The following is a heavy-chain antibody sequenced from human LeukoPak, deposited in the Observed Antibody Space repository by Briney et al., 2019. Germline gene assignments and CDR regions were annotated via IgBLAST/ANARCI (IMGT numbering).Heavy chain of an antibody. CDR3: ARGLRFLEWKHFNWFDP. CDR1: GFTFSGYY. J-gene: IGHJ5*02. D-gene: IGHD3-3*01. Sequence: GSLRLSCTASGFTFSGYYWSRIRQPPGKGLEWIGEINHSGSTNYNPSLKSRVTISVDTSKNQFSLKLSSVTAADTAVYYCARGLRFLEWKHFNWFDPWGQGTLVTVSS. V-gene: IGHV4-34*01. CDR2: INHSGST.